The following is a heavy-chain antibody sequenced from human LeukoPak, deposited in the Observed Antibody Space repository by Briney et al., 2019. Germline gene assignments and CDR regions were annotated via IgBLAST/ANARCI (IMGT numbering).Heavy chain of an antibody. CDR2: IIPILGIA. CDR1: GGTFSSYA. D-gene: IGHD6-13*01. V-gene: IGHV1-69*04. Sequence: GASVKVSCKASGGTFSSYAISWVRQAPDQGLEWMGRIIPILGIANYAQKFQGRVTITADKSTSTAYMELSSLRSEDTAVYYCARAGVAAAAQNYWGQGTLVTVSS. J-gene: IGHJ4*02. CDR3: ARAGVAAAAQNY.